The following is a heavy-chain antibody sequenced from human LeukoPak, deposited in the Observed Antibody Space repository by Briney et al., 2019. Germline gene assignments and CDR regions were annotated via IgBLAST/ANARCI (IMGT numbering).Heavy chain of an antibody. CDR3: ARDLVVGGSCFLAFDI. CDR1: GGSVNSGHYY. D-gene: IGHD2-15*01. J-gene: IGHJ3*02. CDR2: IYHSGTT. Sequence: PSETLSLTCTVSGGSVNSGHYYWTWIRQPPGKGLEWIGSIYHSGTTNYNPSLKSRVTISVDTSKKQFSLKLSSVTAADTAVYYCARDLVVGGSCFLAFDIRGQGTMVTVSS. V-gene: IGHV4-61*01.